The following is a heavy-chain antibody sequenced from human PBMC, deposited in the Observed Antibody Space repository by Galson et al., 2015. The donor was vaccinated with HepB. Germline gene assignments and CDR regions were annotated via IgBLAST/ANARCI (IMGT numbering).Heavy chain of an antibody. CDR3: ARQFQRRSITIFGVASDYYYMDV. CDR1: GYTFTGYY. CDR2: INPNSGGT. D-gene: IGHD3-3*01. J-gene: IGHJ6*03. V-gene: IGHV1-2*02. Sequence: SVKVSCKASGYTFTGYYMHWVRQAPGQGLEWMGWINPNSGGTNYAQKFQGRVTMTRDTSISTAYMELSRLRSDDTAVYYCARQFQRRSITIFGVASDYYYMDVWGKGTTVTVSS.